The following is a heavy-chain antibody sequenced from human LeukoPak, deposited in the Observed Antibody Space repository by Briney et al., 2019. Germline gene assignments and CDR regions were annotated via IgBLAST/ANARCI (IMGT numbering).Heavy chain of an antibody. CDR3: ASCGSYYVDTFDP. V-gene: IGHV4-39*01. D-gene: IGHD1-26*01. CDR2: IYYSGST. CDR1: GGSISSSSYF. J-gene: IGHJ5*02. Sequence: SSETLSLTCTVAGGSISSSSYFWGWIRQPPGKGLERIGSIYYSGSTYYNSSLKSRVTMFVDTSKNQFSLKLNSVTAADTAVYYCASCGSYYVDTFDPWGQGTLVTVSS.